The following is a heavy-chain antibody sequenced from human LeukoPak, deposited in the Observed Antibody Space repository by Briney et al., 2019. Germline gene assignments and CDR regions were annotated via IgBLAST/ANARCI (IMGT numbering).Heavy chain of an antibody. CDR3: AREGAVAGTGEYYFDY. V-gene: IGHV1-2*02. CDR2: INPNSGGT. J-gene: IGHJ4*02. D-gene: IGHD6-19*01. Sequence: ASVKVSCKASGYTFTNYYMHWVRQAPGQGLEWMGWINPNSGGTNYAQKFQGRVTMTRDTSISTAYMELSRLRSDDTAVYYCAREGAVAGTGEYYFDYWGQGTLVTVSS. CDR1: GYTFTNYY.